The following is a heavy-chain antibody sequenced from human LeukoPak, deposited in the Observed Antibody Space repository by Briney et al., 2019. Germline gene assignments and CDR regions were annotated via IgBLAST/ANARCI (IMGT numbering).Heavy chain of an antibody. J-gene: IGHJ4*02. CDR2: ISSSSSYI. CDR3: ASSHCSSTSCYAFFDY. CDR1: GFTFSSYS. Sequence: GGSLSLSCAASGFTFSSYSMNWVRQAPGKGLEWVSSISSSSSYIYYADSVKGRFTISRDNAKNSLYLQMNSLRAEDTAVYHCASSHCSSTSCYAFFDYWGQGTLVTVSS. V-gene: IGHV3-21*01. D-gene: IGHD2-2*01.